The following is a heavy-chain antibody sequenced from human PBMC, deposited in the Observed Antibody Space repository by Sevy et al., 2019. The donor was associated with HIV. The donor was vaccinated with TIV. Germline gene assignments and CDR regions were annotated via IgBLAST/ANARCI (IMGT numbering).Heavy chain of an antibody. Sequence: GESLKISCKGSGYSFTSYWIGWVRQMPGKGLEWMGIIYPGDSDTRYSPSFQGQATISADKSISTAYLQWSSLKASDTAMYYCARCLRFGELFRNAAFDIWGQGTMVTVSS. D-gene: IGHD3-10*01. CDR1: GYSFTSYW. V-gene: IGHV5-51*01. J-gene: IGHJ3*02. CDR3: ARCLRFGELFRNAAFDI. CDR2: IYPGDSDT.